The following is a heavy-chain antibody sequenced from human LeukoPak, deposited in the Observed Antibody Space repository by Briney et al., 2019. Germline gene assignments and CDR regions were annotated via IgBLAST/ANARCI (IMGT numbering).Heavy chain of an antibody. CDR3: AGMGYDSVWGSPETPLDY. Sequence: PGGSLKLSCTASGFTFSLHEMTWVRQAPGKGLEWISHIGTDTSITYYGASVKGRFTISRDNAKNSLYLQMNSLRVEDTAVYYCAGMGYDSVWGSPETPLDYWGQGTLVTVSS. CDR2: IGTDTSIT. CDR1: GFTFSLHE. D-gene: IGHD3-16*01. J-gene: IGHJ4*02. V-gene: IGHV3-48*03.